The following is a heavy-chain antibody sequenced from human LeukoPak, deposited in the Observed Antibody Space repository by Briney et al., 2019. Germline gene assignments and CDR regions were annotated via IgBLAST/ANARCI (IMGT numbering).Heavy chain of an antibody. V-gene: IGHV1-2*02. CDR3: ARDTAFIGYCSSTSCYPPYYFDY. D-gene: IGHD2-2*01. J-gene: IGHJ4*02. CDR2: INPNSGGT. Sequence: ASVKVSCKASGYTFTGYYMHWVRQAPGQGLEWMGWINPNSGGTNYAQKFQGRATMTRDTSISTAYMELSRLRSDDTAVYYCARDTAFIGYCSSTSCYPPYYFDYWGQGTLVTVSS. CDR1: GYTFTGYY.